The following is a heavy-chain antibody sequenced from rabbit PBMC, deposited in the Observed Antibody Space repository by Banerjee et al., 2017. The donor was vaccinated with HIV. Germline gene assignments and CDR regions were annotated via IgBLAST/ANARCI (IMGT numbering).Heavy chain of an antibody. V-gene: IGHV1S45*01. CDR1: GVSFSGSSY. Sequence: QEQLEESGGGLVQPEGSLTLTCKASGVSFSGSSYMCWVRQAPGKGLEWIGCIELGSSGFTYFASWAKGRFTITKTSSTTVTLQMTSLTAADTATYFCARDTSSSFSSYGMDLWGPGTLVTVS. D-gene: IGHD1-1*01. J-gene: IGHJ6*01. CDR3: ARDTSSSFSSYGMDL. CDR2: IELGSSGFT.